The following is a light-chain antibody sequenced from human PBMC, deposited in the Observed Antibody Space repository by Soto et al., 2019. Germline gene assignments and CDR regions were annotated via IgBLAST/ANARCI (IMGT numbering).Light chain of an antibody. CDR1: QSVGKY. CDR2: DAS. Sequence: EIVLTQSPATLYLSPGERATLSYRASQSVGKYLAWYQQKPGQAPRLLIYDASNKATGIPARFSGSGSGTDFTLTITSLEPEDFAVYYCQQRSNWPLTFGGGKKFEIK. V-gene: IGKV3-11*01. J-gene: IGKJ4*01. CDR3: QQRSNWPLT.